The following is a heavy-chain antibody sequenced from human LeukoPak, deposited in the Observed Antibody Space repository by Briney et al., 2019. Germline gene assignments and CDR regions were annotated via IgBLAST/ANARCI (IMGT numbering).Heavy chain of an antibody. V-gene: IGHV1-2*02. CDR1: GYTFTDYF. Sequence: ASVNVSCKASGYTFTDYFLHWVRQAPGQGLEWMGWINPNDGGTLHAQKFQGRVTMTRDSSITTAYMELNGLRSDDTAVYYCARDVYGDLQYFESWGQGTLVTVSS. J-gene: IGHJ4*02. CDR3: ARDVYGDLQYFES. D-gene: IGHD4-17*01. CDR2: INPNDGGT.